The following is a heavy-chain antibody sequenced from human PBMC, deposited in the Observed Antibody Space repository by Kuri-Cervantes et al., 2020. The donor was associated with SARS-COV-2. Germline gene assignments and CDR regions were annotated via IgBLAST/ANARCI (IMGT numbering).Heavy chain of an antibody. CDR3: ASGITGPAAFLGFDI. Sequence: ESLKISCAASGFTFSSYAMSWVRQAPGKGLEWVGEINHSGRTKYNPSLQNRIIISVDPSKKQFSVRLRSVTAADTAVYYCASGITGPAAFLGFDIWGQGTMVTVSS. V-gene: IGHV4-34*01. CDR1: GFTFSSYA. J-gene: IGHJ3*02. CDR2: INHSGRT. D-gene: IGHD1-20*01.